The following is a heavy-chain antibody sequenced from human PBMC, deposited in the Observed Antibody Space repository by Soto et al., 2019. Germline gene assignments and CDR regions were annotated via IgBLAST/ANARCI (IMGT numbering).Heavy chain of an antibody. CDR3: ARDPPFRGILQGTPLMDV. Sequence: ASVKVSCKASGYSFTTHGISWVRRAPGHGLEWMGWISAYNGDTHYVQRFQGRLTMTTDTSTSTAYMELRSLTSDDTAVYYCARDPPFRGILQGTPLMDVWGQGTTVTVSS. CDR2: ISAYNGDT. D-gene: IGHD4-4*01. CDR1: GYSFTTHG. J-gene: IGHJ6*02. V-gene: IGHV1-18*04.